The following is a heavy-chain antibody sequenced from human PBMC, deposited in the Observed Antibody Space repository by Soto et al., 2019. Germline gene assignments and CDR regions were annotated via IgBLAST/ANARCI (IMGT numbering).Heavy chain of an antibody. CDR3: ARKEVRYYDFWSGRKNWFDP. D-gene: IGHD3-3*01. J-gene: IGHJ5*02. CDR2: IYYSGST. CDR1: GGSISSGGYY. Sequence: PSETLSLTCTVSGGSISSGGYYWSWIRQHPGKGLEWIGYIYYSGSTYYNPSLKSRVTISVDTSKNQFSLKLSSVTAADTAVYYCARKEVRYYDFWSGRKNWFDPWGQGTLVTVSS. V-gene: IGHV4-31*03.